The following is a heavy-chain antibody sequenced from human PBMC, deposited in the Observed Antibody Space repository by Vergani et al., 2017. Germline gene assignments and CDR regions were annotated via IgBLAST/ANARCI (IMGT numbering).Heavy chain of an antibody. J-gene: IGHJ5*01. CDR3: VKDAGRYENCFDS. D-gene: IGHD1-26*01. V-gene: IGHV3-23*01. CDR1: GFTFSTYA. CDR2: LTGGGGST. Sequence: EVQLLESGGSLKQPGGSVRLSCAASGFTFSTYAMHWVRQAPGKGLEWVSALTGGGGSTYYADSFKGRFIISRDNSRDTLYLQINSLRPEDTAIYYCVKDAGRYENCFDSWGQGTLVTVSS.